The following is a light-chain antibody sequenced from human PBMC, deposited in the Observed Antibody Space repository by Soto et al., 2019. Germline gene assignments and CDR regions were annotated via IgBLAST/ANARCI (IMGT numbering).Light chain of an antibody. J-gene: IGLJ1*01. V-gene: IGLV2-14*01. Sequence: QSALPQPASVSGSPGQSITISCTGTSSDVGGYNYVSWYQHHPGKAPKLMIYEVSKRPSGVSNRFSGSKSGNTASLTISGLQAADEADYYCDSFTSSTTLVFGTGTKLTVL. CDR3: DSFTSSTTLV. CDR2: EVS. CDR1: SSDVGGYNY.